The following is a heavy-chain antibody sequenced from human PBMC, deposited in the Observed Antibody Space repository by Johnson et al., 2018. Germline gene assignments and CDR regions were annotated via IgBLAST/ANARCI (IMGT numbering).Heavy chain of an antibody. V-gene: IGHV3-30-3*01. CDR2: ISYDGSNK. CDR3: ARSAQVAGHYYYYYYMDV. Sequence: QVQLVQSGGGVVQPGRSXRLSCAASGFTFSSYAMHWVRQAPGKGLEWVAVISYDGSNKYYADSVKGRFTISRDNSKNTMYLQMNSLRAEDTAGYYSARSAQVAGHYYYYYYMDVWGKGTTVTVSS. J-gene: IGHJ6*03. D-gene: IGHD6-19*01. CDR1: GFTFSSYA.